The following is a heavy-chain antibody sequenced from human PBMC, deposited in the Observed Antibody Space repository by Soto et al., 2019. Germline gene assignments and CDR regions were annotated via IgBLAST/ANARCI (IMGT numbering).Heavy chain of an antibody. J-gene: IGHJ3*02. D-gene: IGHD3-10*01. CDR3: AKVLRQQLASVGAFDI. V-gene: IGHV3-9*01. Sequence: EVQLVESGGGFVKPGSSLRLSCAASGFAFDGYAMHWVRQVPGKGLEWVSGISWHSGSIAYGDSVKGRFTISRDNDNYTLYLQMNTLRVEDTAFYARAKVLRQQLASVGAFDIWGQRTMVTVSS. CDR2: ISWHSGSI. CDR1: GFAFDGYA.